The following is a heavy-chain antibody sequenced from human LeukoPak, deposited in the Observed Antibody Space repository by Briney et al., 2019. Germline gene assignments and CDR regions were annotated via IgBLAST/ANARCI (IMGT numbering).Heavy chain of an antibody. V-gene: IGHV4-59*01. Sequence: SETLSLTCAASGCTFSSYCRRWIRQPPGKGLEWIWCIYYSGSTNCNPSLKRRVTISVDTANNQFTLKLNTVTAADTAVYYYATKRADYFDYWGQGALVTVSS. CDR1: GCTFSSYC. CDR2: IYYSGST. J-gene: IGHJ4*02. CDR3: ATKRADYFDY. D-gene: IGHD6-25*01.